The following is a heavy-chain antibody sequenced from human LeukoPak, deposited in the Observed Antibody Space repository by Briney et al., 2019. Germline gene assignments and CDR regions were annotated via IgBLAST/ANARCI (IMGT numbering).Heavy chain of an antibody. CDR3: VRDISGYYFDY. V-gene: IGHV3-30-3*01. Sequence: PGGSLRLSCAASGFTFSSYAMHWVRQAPGKGLEWVAVISYDGSNKYYADSVKGRFTISRDNAKNSLYLQMNSLRAEDTALYYCVRDISGYYFDYWGQGTLVTVSS. D-gene: IGHD3-22*01. CDR1: GFTFSSYA. J-gene: IGHJ4*02. CDR2: ISYDGSNK.